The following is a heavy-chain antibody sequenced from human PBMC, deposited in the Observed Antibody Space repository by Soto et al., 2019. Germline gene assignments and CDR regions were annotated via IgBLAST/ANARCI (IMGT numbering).Heavy chain of an antibody. V-gene: IGHV1-69*12. CDR2: IIPIFGTA. CDR1: GGTFSSYA. Sequence: QVQLVQSGAEVKKPGSSVKVSCKASGGTFSSYAISWVRQAPGQGLEWMGGIIPIFGTANYAQKFQGRVTITADESTSTSYMELSSLRSEDTAVYYCARDLGGDTLHRGLFREDVWGQGTTVTVSS. J-gene: IGHJ6*02. D-gene: IGHD2-21*01. CDR3: ARDLGGDTLHRGLFREDV.